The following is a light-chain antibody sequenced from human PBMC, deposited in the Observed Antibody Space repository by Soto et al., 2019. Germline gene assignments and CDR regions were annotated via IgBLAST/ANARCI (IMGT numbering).Light chain of an antibody. Sequence: EIVLTQSPGTLSLSPGERATLSCRASQSVSSSYLAWYQQKPGQAPRLLIYGASSRATGIPNRFSGSGSGTDFHLTISRLGPEYLAVYYCQQYGSSPWTFGQGTKVEIK. CDR2: GAS. CDR3: QQYGSSPWT. V-gene: IGKV3-20*01. J-gene: IGKJ1*01. CDR1: QSVSSSY.